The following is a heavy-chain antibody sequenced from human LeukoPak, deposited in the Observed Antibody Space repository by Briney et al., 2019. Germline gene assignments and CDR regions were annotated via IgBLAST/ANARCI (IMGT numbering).Heavy chain of an antibody. V-gene: IGHV4-39*07. CDR3: ARDGDYYDSSEDY. CDR2: IYYSGST. D-gene: IGHD3-22*01. Sequence: PSETLSLTCTVSDGSISSSSYYWGWIRQPPGKGLEWIGSIYYSGSTYYNPSLKSRVTISIDTSKNQFSLKLNSVTAADTAVYYCARDGDYYDSSEDYWGQGTLVTVSS. CDR1: DGSISSSSYY. J-gene: IGHJ4*02.